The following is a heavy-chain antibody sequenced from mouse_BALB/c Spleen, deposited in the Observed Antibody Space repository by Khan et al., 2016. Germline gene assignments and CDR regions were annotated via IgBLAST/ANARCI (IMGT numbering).Heavy chain of an antibody. CDR3: ASSGYGDKDAMDY. D-gene: IGHD3-1*01. CDR2: ISYSGST. CDR1: GYSITSDYV. V-gene: IGHV3-2*02. Sequence: EVQLQESGPGLVKPSQSLSLTCTVSGYSITSDYVWYWIQQSPGNRLEMMGYISYSGSTSYNPSLKSRISITRDNSNNKSFLQLNCLTSEDTAIYYGASSGYGDKDAMDYWGQGTSVTVSS. J-gene: IGHJ4*01.